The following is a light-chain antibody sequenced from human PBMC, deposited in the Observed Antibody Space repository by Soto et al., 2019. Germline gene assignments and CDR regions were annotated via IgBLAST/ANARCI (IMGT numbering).Light chain of an antibody. CDR2: EVS. CDR3: RSYAGSNKLV. Sequence: QSALTQPPSASGSPGQSVTISCTGTSSDVGGYNYVSWYQQHPGKAPKLMIYEVSKRPSGVPDRFSGSKSGNTASLTVSGLQAEDEADSYFRSYAGSNKLVFGGGTKVTVL. CDR1: SSDVGGYNY. J-gene: IGLJ2*01. V-gene: IGLV2-8*01.